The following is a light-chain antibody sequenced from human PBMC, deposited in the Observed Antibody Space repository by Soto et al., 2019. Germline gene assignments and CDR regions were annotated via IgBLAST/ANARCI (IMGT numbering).Light chain of an antibody. V-gene: IGKV3-20*01. CDR2: GAS. Sequence: IVLTQSPCTLSLSTGERATLSCRASQSVSNNYLAWYQQKPGQAPRLLIYGASNRATGIPDRFSGGGSGTDFTLTISRLEPEDFAVYYCQQFSSYPLTFGGGTKVAIK. CDR1: QSVSNNY. CDR3: QQFSSYPLT. J-gene: IGKJ4*01.